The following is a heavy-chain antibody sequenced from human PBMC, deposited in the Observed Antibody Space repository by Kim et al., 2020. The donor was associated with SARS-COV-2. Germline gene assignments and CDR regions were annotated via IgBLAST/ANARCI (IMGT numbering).Heavy chain of an antibody. J-gene: IGHJ4*02. D-gene: IGHD3-9*01. CDR2: IKQDGSEK. V-gene: IGHV3-7*01. CDR3: ARDSGGSYYDILTGYYLLPYFDY. CDR1: GFTFSSYW. Sequence: GGSLRLSCAASGFTFSSYWMSWVRQAPGKGLEWVANIKQDGSEKYYVDSVKGRYTISRDNAKNSLYLQMNSLRAEDTAVYYCARDSGGSYYDILTGYYLLPYFDYWGQGTLVTVSS.